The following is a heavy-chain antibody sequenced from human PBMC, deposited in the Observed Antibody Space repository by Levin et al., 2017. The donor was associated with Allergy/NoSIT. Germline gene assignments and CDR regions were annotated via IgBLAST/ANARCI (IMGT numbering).Heavy chain of an antibody. CDR3: ARDSEATAGDFDY. CDR2: INSDATST. D-gene: IGHD6-13*01. J-gene: IGHJ4*02. Sequence: GESLKISCAASGFTFSTYWMHWVRQAPGKGLVWVSRINSDATSTRYADSVKGRFTISRDNAKNTLYLQMNSLRVEDTAVYYCARDSEATAGDFDYWGQGTLVTVST. CDR1: GFTFSTYW. V-gene: IGHV3-74*01.